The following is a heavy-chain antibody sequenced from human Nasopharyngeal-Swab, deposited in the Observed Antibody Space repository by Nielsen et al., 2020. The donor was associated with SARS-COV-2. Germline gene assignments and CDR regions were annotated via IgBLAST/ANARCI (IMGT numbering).Heavy chain of an antibody. CDR3: ARPYSSSSHDAFDI. J-gene: IGHJ3*02. CDR1: GYTFTSYA. Sequence: ASVKVSCKASGYTFTSYAMHWVRQAPGQRLEWMGWINAGNGNTKYSPKFQGRVTITRDTSASTAYMELSSLRSEDTAVYYCARPYSSSSHDAFDIWGQGTMVTVSS. V-gene: IGHV1-3*01. D-gene: IGHD6-6*01. CDR2: INAGNGNT.